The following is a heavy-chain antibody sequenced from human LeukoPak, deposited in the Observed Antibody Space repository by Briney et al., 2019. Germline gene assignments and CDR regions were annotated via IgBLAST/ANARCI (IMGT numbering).Heavy chain of an antibody. CDR3: ARGPVLRYFRN. J-gene: IGHJ4*02. CDR2: VNLQGST. CDR1: GGSITSTNY. V-gene: IGHV4-4*02. Sequence: SETLSLTCGVSGGSITSTNYWTWVRQPPGKGLEWIGEVNLQGSTNYNPSLMGRVAISVDTSKNQFSLKLSSVTAADTAVYYCARGPVLRYFRNWGQGTLVTVSS. D-gene: IGHD3-9*01.